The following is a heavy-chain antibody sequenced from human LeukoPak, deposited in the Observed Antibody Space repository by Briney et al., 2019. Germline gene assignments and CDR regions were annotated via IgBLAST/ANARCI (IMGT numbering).Heavy chain of an antibody. J-gene: IGHJ4*02. Sequence: PGGSLRLSCAASVFTVSTNFMSWVRQAPRKGLEWVSVIYAGGDTYYADSVKGRFTISRDNSKNTLYLQMNNLRAEETALYYCARSGSGWFDYWGQGTLVTVSS. CDR3: ARSGSGWFDY. CDR1: VFTVSTNF. V-gene: IGHV3-53*01. D-gene: IGHD6-19*01. CDR2: IYAGGDT.